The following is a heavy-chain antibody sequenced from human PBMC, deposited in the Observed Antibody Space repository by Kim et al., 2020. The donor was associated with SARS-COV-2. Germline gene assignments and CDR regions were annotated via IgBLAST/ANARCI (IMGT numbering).Heavy chain of an antibody. J-gene: IGHJ3*02. CDR2: IYPGDSDT. V-gene: IGHV5-51*01. CDR1: GYSFTSYW. D-gene: IGHD5-12*01. Sequence: GESLKISCKGSGYSFTSYWIGWVRQMPGKGLEWMGIIYPGDSDTRYSPSFQGQVTISADKSISTAYLQWSSLKASDTAMYYCARRGDIVATGNAFDIWGQGTMVTVSS. CDR3: ARRGDIVATGNAFDI.